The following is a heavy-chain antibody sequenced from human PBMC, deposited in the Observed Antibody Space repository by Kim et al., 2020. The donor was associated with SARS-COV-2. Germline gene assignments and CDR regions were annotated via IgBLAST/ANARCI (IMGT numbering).Heavy chain of an antibody. V-gene: IGHV1-69*01. Sequence: YAQKFQGRVTITADESTSTAYMELSSLRSEDTAVYYCARDGYNSFDAFDIWGQGTMVTVSS. J-gene: IGHJ3*02. CDR3: ARDGYNSFDAFDI. D-gene: IGHD5-12*01.